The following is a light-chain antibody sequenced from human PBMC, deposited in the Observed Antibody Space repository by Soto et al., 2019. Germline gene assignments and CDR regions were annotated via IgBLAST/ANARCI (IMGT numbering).Light chain of an antibody. CDR1: SSNIGNNY. CDR3: PTWDCSLPGEV. V-gene: IGLV1-51*01. CDR2: DNN. J-gene: IGLJ2*01. Sequence: QSVLTQSPSVSAAPGQQVTISCSGSSSNIGNNYVSWYQQLPGTAPKLLIYDNNKRPSGIPDRFSGSKSGTSGTLDITGLQTGDEADYYCPTWDCSLPGEVFRGGTQLTVL.